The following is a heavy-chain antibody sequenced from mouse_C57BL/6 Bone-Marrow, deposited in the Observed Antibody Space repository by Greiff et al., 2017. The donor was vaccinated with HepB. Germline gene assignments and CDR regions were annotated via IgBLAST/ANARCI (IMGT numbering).Heavy chain of an antibody. Sequence: VQLQQSGPELVKPGASVKISCKASGYTFTDYYMNWVKQSHGKSLEWIGDINPNNGGTSYNQKFKGKATLTVDKSSSTAYMELRSLTSEDSAVYYCARHYGNYYWYFDVWGTGTTVTVSS. V-gene: IGHV1-26*01. CDR1: GYTFTDYY. J-gene: IGHJ1*03. CDR2: INPNNGGT. D-gene: IGHD2-1*01. CDR3: ARHYGNYYWYFDV.